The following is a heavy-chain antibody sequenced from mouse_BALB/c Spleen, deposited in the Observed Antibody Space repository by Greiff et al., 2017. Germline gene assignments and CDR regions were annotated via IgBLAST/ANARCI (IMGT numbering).Heavy chain of an antibody. Sequence: QVQLQQPGAELVKPGASVKMSCKASGYTFTSYNMHWVKQTPGQGLEWIGAIYPGNGDTSYNQKFKGKATLTADKSSSTAYMQLSSLTSEDSAVYYCARNYGSSYRYWYFDVWGAGTTVTVSS. D-gene: IGHD1-1*01. V-gene: IGHV1-12*01. J-gene: IGHJ1*01. CDR3: ARNYGSSYRYWYFDV. CDR1: GYTFTSYN. CDR2: IYPGNGDT.